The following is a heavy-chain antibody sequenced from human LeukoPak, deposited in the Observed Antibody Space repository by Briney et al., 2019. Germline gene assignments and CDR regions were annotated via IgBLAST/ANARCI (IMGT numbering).Heavy chain of an antibody. CDR1: GYTLTGYY. CDR3: ARILLCSGGSCPSVGVDY. Sequence: ASVKVSCKASGYTLTGYYMHWVRQAPGQGLEWMGRINPNSGGTNYAQKFQGRVTMTRDTSISTAYMELSRLRSDDTAVYYCARILLCSGGSCPSVGVDYWGQGTLVTVSS. J-gene: IGHJ4*02. CDR2: INPNSGGT. V-gene: IGHV1-2*06. D-gene: IGHD2-15*01.